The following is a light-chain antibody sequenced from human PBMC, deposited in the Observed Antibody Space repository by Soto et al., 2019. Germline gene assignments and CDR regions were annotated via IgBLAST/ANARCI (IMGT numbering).Light chain of an antibody. Sequence: EVVLTQSPGTLSLSPVERATLSGRASQSINNNFLAWYQQKPGQAPRLLIYGASSRATGIPDRFTGSGSATDFTLTISRLEPEDLAVYYCQQYGISPGFTFGPGTKVDI. CDR2: GAS. CDR3: QQYGISPGFT. J-gene: IGKJ3*01. V-gene: IGKV3-20*01. CDR1: QSINNNF.